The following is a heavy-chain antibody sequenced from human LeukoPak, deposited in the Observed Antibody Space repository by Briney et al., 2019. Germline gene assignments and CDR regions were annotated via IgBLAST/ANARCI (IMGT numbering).Heavy chain of an antibody. CDR2: INWNGGHT. Sequence: PGGSLRLSCAASGFTFNDYGMSWVRQPPGKGLEWVSDINWNGGHTAYADSVKGRFTISRDNAKNSLYLQMNSLRAEDTALYYCAREKEHSSGTDYFDYWGQGTQVTVAS. D-gene: IGHD5-18*01. CDR1: GFTFNDYG. J-gene: IGHJ4*02. CDR3: AREKEHSSGTDYFDY. V-gene: IGHV3-20*04.